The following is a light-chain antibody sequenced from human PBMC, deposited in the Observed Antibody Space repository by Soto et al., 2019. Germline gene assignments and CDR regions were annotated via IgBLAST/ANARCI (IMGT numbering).Light chain of an antibody. CDR1: SSDVGGYNY. V-gene: IGLV2-11*01. J-gene: IGLJ1*01. CDR3: CSYAGSYTYV. CDR2: DVG. Sequence: QSALTQPRSVSGSPGQSVTISCPGTSSDVGGYNYVSWYQQHPGKAPKLMIYDVGKRPSGVPDRFSGSKSGNTASLTISGLQAEDEADYYCCSYAGSYTYVFGTGTKLTVL.